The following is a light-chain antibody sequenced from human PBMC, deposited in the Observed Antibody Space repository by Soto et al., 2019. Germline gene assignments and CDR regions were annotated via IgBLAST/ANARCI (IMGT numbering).Light chain of an antibody. J-gene: IGKJ1*01. CDR2: SAS. Sequence: DMQMTQSPSSVSSSVGDGLTISCRASQGISSWLAWYQQKPGKAPKLLISSASTLQSGVPSRFSGSGSGTDYTLTISGLQPEDFATYYCQQANNFPWTFGQGTKVDIK. V-gene: IGKV1-12*01. CDR3: QQANNFPWT. CDR1: QGISSW.